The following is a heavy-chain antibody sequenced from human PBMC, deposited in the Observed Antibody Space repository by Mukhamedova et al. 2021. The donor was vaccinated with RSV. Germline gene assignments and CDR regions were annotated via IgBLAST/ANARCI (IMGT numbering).Heavy chain of an antibody. Sequence: GISIPSSGINAEYMGFQGRVTLTGDTSTNTVYMDLNSLTSDDTAIYYCARGGLLGTNEYFQYWGQGTLVTVSS. J-gene: IGHJ1*01. D-gene: IGHD1-26*01. CDR2: SIPSSGI. V-gene: IGHV1-46*01. CDR3: ARGGLLGTNEYFQY.